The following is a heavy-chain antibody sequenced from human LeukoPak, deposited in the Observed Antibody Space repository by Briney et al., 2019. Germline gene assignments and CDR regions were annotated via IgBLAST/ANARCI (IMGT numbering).Heavy chain of an antibody. CDR3: ARVLGYCSSTSCYEIYNWFDP. J-gene: IGHJ5*02. Sequence: ASVKVSCKASGYTFTSYGISWVRQAPGQGLEWMGWISAYNGNTNYAQKHQGRVTMTTDTSTSTAYMELRSLRSDDTAVYYCARVLGYCSSTSCYEIYNWFDPWGQGTLVTVSS. CDR1: GYTFTSYG. D-gene: IGHD2-2*01. CDR2: ISAYNGNT. V-gene: IGHV1-18*01.